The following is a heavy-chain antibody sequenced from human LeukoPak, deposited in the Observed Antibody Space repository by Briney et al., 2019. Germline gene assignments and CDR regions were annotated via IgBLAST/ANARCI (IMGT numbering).Heavy chain of an antibody. CDR1: GFTFSSYA. Sequence: GGSLRLSCAASGFTFSSYAMSWVRQAPGKGLEWVSAISGSGGSTYYADSVKGWFTISRDNSKNTLYLQMNSLRAEDTAVYYCAKGPSWYSSGWYDYWGQGTLVTVSS. CDR3: AKGPSWYSSGWYDY. J-gene: IGHJ4*02. CDR2: ISGSGGST. V-gene: IGHV3-23*01. D-gene: IGHD6-19*01.